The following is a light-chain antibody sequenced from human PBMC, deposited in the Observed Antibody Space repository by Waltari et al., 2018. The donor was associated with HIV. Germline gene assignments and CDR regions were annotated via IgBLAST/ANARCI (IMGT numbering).Light chain of an antibody. V-gene: IGLV2-23*01. CDR1: RSDVGGYNL. J-gene: IGLJ2*01. Sequence: QSALTQPASVSGSPGPSLTISCPGTRSDVGGYNLVSWYQQHPGKAPKLMIYEGSKRPSGVSNRFSGSKSGNTASLTISGLQAEDEADYYCCSYAGSSTLEVFGGGTKLTVL. CDR2: EGS. CDR3: CSYAGSSTLEV.